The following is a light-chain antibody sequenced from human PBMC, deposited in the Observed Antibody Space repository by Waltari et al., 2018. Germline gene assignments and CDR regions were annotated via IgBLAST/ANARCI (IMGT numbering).Light chain of an antibody. CDR3: CSYGGSSSNWV. V-gene: IGLV2-23*01. J-gene: IGLJ3*02. CDR2: EGS. Sequence: QSALTQPASVSGSPGQSITISCTGTSSDVGSYNLVSWYQHHPGKAPQLMIYEGSKRPSGVSNRFSGSKSDNMASLTSSGLQAEDEADYYCCSYGGSSSNWVFGGGTKLTVL. CDR1: SSDVGSYNL.